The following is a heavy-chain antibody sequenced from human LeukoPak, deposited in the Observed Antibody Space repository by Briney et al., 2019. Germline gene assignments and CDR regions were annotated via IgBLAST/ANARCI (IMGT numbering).Heavy chain of an antibody. D-gene: IGHD1-1*01. J-gene: IGHJ3*02. V-gene: IGHV4-61*01. Sequence: SETLSLTCTVSGGSVSSGSYYWSWIRQPPGKGLEWIGYIYYSGSTNYNPSLKSRVTISVDTSKNQFSLKLSSVTAADTAVYYCAREAGTTSPLGHHAFDIWGQGTMVTVSS. CDR2: IYYSGST. CDR3: AREAGTTSPLGHHAFDI. CDR1: GGSVSSGSYY.